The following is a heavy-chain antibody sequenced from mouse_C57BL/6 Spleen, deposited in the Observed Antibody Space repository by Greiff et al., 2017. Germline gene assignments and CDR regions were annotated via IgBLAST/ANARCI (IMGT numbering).Heavy chain of an antibody. V-gene: IGHV2-9-1*01. D-gene: IGHD4-1*01. CDR3: ARELGHYFDY. CDR1: GFSFTSYA. Sequence: VQRVESGPGLVAPSQSLSITCTVSGFSFTSYAISWVRQPPGKGLEWLGVIWTGGGTNYNSALKSILNISKDNSKSQVCLKMNSLQTDDTARYDCARELGHYFDYWGQGTTLTVSS. J-gene: IGHJ2*01. CDR2: IWTGGGT.